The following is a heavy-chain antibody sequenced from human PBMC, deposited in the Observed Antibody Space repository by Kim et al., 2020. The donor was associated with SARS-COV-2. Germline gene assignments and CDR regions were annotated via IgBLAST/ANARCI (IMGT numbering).Heavy chain of an antibody. V-gene: IGHV3-33*05. CDR1: GFTFSSYG. J-gene: IGHJ6*01. CDR3: ASGPYGDYPYYYGMAV. Sequence: GGSLRLSCAASGFTFSSYGMHWVRQAPGKGLEWVAVISYDGSNKYYADSAKGRFTISRDNSKNTLYLQMNSLRAEDTAVYYCASGPYGDYPYYYGMAVWG. D-gene: IGHD4-17*01. CDR2: ISYDGSNK.